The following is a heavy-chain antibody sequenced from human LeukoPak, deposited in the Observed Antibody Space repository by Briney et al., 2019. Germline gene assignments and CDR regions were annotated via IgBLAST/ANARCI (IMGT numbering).Heavy chain of an antibody. D-gene: IGHD3-3*01. CDR2: ISGSGGST. CDR3: AKDPMSLMYYDFWSGSVPYYFDY. J-gene: IGHJ4*02. Sequence: GGSLRLSCAASGFTFSSYAMSWVRQAPVKGLEWVSAISGSGGSTYSADSVKGRFTISRDNSKNTLYLQMNSLRAEDTAVYYCAKDPMSLMYYDFWSGSVPYYFDYWGQGTLVTVSS. CDR1: GFTFSSYA. V-gene: IGHV3-23*01.